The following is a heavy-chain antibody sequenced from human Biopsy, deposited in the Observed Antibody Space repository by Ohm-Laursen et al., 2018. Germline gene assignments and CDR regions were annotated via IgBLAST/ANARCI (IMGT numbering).Heavy chain of an antibody. CDR3: ARDSRDKFDL. CDR2: ISAYNGQT. CDR1: DYTFYSYG. V-gene: IGHV1-18*04. J-gene: IGHJ5*02. Sequence: ASVKVSCKASDYTFYSYGITWVRRAPGQGLEWMGWISAYNGQTSYAPNFQGRLIMTTDTSTGTAYMELRSLRSDDTAMYYCARDSRDKFDLWGQGTLVTVSS.